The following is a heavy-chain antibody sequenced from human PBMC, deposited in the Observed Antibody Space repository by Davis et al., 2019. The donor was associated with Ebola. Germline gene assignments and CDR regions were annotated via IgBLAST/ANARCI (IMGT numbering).Heavy chain of an antibody. V-gene: IGHV1-3*01. Sequence: AALVKVSCKASGYTFTSYAMHWVRQAPGQRLEWMGWINAGNGNTKYSQKFQGRVTITRDTSASTAYMELSSLRSEDTAVYYCARDPFNWNYPGYWFDPWGQGTLVTVSS. CDR1: GYTFTSYA. J-gene: IGHJ5*02. CDR2: INAGNGNT. D-gene: IGHD1-7*01. CDR3: ARDPFNWNYPGYWFDP.